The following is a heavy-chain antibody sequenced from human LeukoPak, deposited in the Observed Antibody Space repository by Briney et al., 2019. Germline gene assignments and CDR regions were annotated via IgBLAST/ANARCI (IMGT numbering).Heavy chain of an antibody. J-gene: IGHJ4*02. V-gene: IGHV3-23*01. CDR3: ATSKYSGSD. CDR2: ISVGGGRI. CDR1: GFTFSSYA. Sequence: GGSLRLSCAASGFTFSSYAMSWVRQAPGKGLEWVSAISVGGGRIYYGDSLKGRFTLSRDNSTNTLCLQINSPRAAGTAAYFSATSKYSGSDWGQGTLVTAPS. D-gene: IGHD5-12*01.